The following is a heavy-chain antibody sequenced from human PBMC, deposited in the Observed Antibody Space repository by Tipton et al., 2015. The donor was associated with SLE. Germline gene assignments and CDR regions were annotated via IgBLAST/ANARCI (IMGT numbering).Heavy chain of an antibody. CDR2: IYYSGNT. V-gene: IGHV4-39*01. Sequence: TLSLTCTVSGGSISSGSYFWGWIRQPPGKGLEWIGSIYYSGNTYYNPSLKSRVTISVDTSKNQFSLKLSSVTAADTAVYYCARRDYGVFGFFDLWGRGTLVTVSS. J-gene: IGHJ2*01. CDR3: ARRDYGVFGFFDL. CDR1: GGSISSGSYF. D-gene: IGHD4-17*01.